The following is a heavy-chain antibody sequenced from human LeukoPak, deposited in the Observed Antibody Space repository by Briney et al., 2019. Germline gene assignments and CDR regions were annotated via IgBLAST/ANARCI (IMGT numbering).Heavy chain of an antibody. CDR3: ASDLVAGDLDY. J-gene: IGHJ4*02. V-gene: IGHV4-34*01. CDR1: GGSFSGYY. CDR2: INHSGST. Sequence: PSETLSLTCAVYGGSFSGYYWSWIRQPPGKGLEWIGEINHSGSTNYNPSLKSRVTISVDTSKNQFSLKLSSVTAADKAVYYCASDLVAGDLDYWGQGTLVTVSS. D-gene: IGHD6-19*01.